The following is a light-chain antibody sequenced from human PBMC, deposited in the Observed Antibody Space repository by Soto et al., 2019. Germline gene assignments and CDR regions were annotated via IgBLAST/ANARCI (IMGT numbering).Light chain of an antibody. V-gene: IGLV2-23*01. Sequence: QAVVTQPASVSGSPGQSITISCTGTSSDVGSYNLVSWYQQHPGKAPKLMIYEGSKRPSGVSNRFSGSKSGNTASLTISGLQAEDEADYHCCSYAGSSTWVFGTGTKLTVL. J-gene: IGLJ1*01. CDR3: CSYAGSSTWV. CDR2: EGS. CDR1: SSDVGSYNL.